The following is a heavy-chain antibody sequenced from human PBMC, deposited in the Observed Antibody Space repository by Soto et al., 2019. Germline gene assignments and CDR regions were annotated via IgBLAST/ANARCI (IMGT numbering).Heavy chain of an antibody. CDR3: ARSVAVPGAHIDY. D-gene: IGHD6-19*01. J-gene: IGHJ4*02. CDR2: VYYTGST. Sequence: SETLDLTCSVSGGSISVSDWTGIRQSPGKGLEWLGYVYYTGSTNYSPSLRSRVSISVDTSKNEFSLRLSSVTAADTAVYFCARSVAVPGAHIDYWGQGTQVTGSS. CDR1: GGSISVSD. V-gene: IGHV4-59*01.